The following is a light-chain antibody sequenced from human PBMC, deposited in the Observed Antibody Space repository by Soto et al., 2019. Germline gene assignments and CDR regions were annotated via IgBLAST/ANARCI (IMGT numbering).Light chain of an antibody. CDR3: SSYAGSNKKV. CDR1: SSDVGGYNY. Sequence: QSALTQPPSASGSPGKSVTISCTGTSSDVGGYNYVSWYQQHPGKAPKLMIYEVSKRPSGVPDRFSGSKSGNTASLTVSGLQAEDEADYYCSSYAGSNKKVFGTGTKLTVL. CDR2: EVS. J-gene: IGLJ1*01. V-gene: IGLV2-8*01.